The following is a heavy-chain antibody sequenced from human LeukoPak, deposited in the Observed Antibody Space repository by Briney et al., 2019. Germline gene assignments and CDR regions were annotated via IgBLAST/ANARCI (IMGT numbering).Heavy chain of an antibody. CDR3: ARRGDTYYYDSSGAFDI. CDR1: GFTFSSYW. D-gene: IGHD3-22*01. CDR2: IYHSGST. V-gene: IGHV4-34*01. J-gene: IGHJ3*02. Sequence: GSLRLSCAASGFTFSSYWMSWVRQPPGKGLEWIGEIYHSGSTNYNPSLKSRVTISVDTSKNQFSLKPSSVTAADTAVYYCARRGDTYYYDSSGAFDIWGQGTMVTVSS.